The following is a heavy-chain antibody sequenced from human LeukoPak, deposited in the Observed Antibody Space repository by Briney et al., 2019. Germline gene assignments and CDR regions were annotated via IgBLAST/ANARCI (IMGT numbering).Heavy chain of an antibody. CDR3: ARLTVIWYFDL. J-gene: IGHJ2*01. CDR2: IYYSGST. D-gene: IGHD3-16*02. Sequence: SETLSLTCTVSGGSISSYYWSWIRQPPGKGLEWIGYIYYSGSTNYNPSLKSRVNISVDTSKNQFSLRLKSVTAADTAVYYCARLTVIWYFDLWGRGTLVTVSS. V-gene: IGHV4-59*08. CDR1: GGSISSYY.